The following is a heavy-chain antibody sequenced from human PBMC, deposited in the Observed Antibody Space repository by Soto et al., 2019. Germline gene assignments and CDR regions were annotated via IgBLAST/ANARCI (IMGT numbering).Heavy chain of an antibody. V-gene: IGHV1-2*02. CDR3: AKARQQLVHSFQP. Sequence: VSCKSSVSPFTCCYIHWDGRAPAPGLAWMGWITPHSGGTNSAPQFQGLVTMTRNTSISTAYMDLSRLISDDTAVYYCAKARQQLVHSFQPWGLGTRVNVS. D-gene: IGHD6-6*01. CDR2: ITPHSGGT. J-gene: IGHJ5*02. CDR1: VSPFTCCY.